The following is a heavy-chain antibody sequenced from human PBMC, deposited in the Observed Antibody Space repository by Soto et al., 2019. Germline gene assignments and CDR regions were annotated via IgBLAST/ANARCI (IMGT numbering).Heavy chain of an antibody. CDR2: IWYDGSNK. Sequence: ESGGGVVQPGRSLRLSCAASGFTFSSYGMHWVRQAPGKGLEWVAVIWYDGSNKYYADSVKGRFTISRDNSKNTLYLQMNSLRAEDTAVYYCAREERVGANYYYYYGMDVWGQGTTVTVSS. CDR1: GFTFSSYG. V-gene: IGHV3-33*01. D-gene: IGHD1-26*01. CDR3: AREERVGANYYYYYGMDV. J-gene: IGHJ6*02.